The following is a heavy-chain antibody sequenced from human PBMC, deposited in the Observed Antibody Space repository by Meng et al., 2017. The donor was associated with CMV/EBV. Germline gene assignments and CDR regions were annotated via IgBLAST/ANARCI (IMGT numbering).Heavy chain of an antibody. D-gene: IGHD2-2*01. Sequence: GGSLRLSCAASGFTFSSYSMNWVRQAPGKGLEWVSSISSSSSYIYYADSVKGRFTISRDNAKNSLYLQMNSLRAEDTAVYYCARELVVVVPAATPYYHYGMDVWGQGTTVTVSS. CDR1: GFTFSSYS. CDR3: ARELVVVVPAATPYYHYGMDV. J-gene: IGHJ6*02. V-gene: IGHV3-21*01. CDR2: ISSSSSYI.